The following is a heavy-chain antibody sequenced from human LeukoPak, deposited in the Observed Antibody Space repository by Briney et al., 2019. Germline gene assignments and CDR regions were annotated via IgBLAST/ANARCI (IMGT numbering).Heavy chain of an antibody. Sequence: GGSLRLSCAASGFTFSSYAMSWVRQAPGKGLEWVGRIKSKTDGGTTDYAAPVKGRFTISRDDSKNTLYLQMNSLKTEDTAVYYCTTECAYYYDSSGYDPYYFDYWGQGTLVTVSS. V-gene: IGHV3-15*01. CDR3: TTECAYYYDSSGYDPYYFDY. D-gene: IGHD3-22*01. CDR2: IKSKTDGGTT. J-gene: IGHJ4*02. CDR1: GFTFSSYA.